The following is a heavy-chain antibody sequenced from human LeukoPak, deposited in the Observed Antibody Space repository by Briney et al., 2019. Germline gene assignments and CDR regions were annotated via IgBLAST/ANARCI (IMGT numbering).Heavy chain of an antibody. Sequence: ASVKVSCKVSGYTLTELSMHWVRQAPGKGLEWMGGFDPEDGETIYAQKFQGRVTMTEDTSTGTAYMELSSLRSEDTAVYYCATSPRGVDSYGFDYWGQGTLVTVSS. CDR3: ATSPRGVDSYGFDY. J-gene: IGHJ4*02. CDR1: GYTLTELS. V-gene: IGHV1-24*01. D-gene: IGHD5-18*01. CDR2: FDPEDGET.